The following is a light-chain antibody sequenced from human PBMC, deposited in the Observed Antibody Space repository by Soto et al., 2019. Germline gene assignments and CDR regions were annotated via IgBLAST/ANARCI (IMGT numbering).Light chain of an antibody. J-gene: IGKJ2*01. CDR3: QQYYTTPYT. V-gene: IGKV4-1*01. CDR1: QSVFYTSNSKND. CDR2: WAS. Sequence: DIVMAQSPDSLAVSLGERATINCKSSQSVFYTSNSKNDLAWYQQKPGQPPKLLIYWASTRESGVPDRFSGSGSGTDFTLTISSLHAEDVAVYYCQQYYTTPYTFGQGTKLEIK.